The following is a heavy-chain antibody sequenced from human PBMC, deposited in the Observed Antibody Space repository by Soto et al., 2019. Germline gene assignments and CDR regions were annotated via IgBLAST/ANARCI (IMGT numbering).Heavy chain of an antibody. J-gene: IGHJ4*02. CDR2: ISGSGGST. V-gene: IGHV3-23*01. D-gene: IGHD3-9*01. Sequence: EVQLLESGGGLVQPGGSLRLSCAASGFTFSSYAMSWVRQAPGKGLEWVSAISGSGGSTYYADSVKGRFTISRDNSKNTLYLQMNILRAEDTAVYYCAKDNENDILTGLFDYWGQGTLVTVSS. CDR3: AKDNENDILTGLFDY. CDR1: GFTFSSYA.